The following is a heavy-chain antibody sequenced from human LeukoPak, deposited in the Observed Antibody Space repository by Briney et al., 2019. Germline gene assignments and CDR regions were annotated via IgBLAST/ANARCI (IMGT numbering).Heavy chain of an antibody. V-gene: IGHV4-39*01. Sequence: PSETLSLTCTVSGGSISSSSYYWGWIRQPPGKGLEWIGIIDYSGSTYCNPSLESRVTISVDTSKNQFSLNLRSVTAADTAVYSCARWARGWFDPWGQGTLVTVSS. CDR3: ARWARGWFDP. J-gene: IGHJ5*02. CDR2: IDYSGST. D-gene: IGHD3-10*01. CDR1: GGSISSSSYY.